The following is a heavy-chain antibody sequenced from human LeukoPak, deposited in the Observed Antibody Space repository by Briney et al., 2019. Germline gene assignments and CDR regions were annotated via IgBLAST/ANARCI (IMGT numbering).Heavy chain of an antibody. V-gene: IGHV3-30*02. Sequence: TGGSLRLSCAASGFTFSSYGMHWVRQAPGKGLEWVAFIRYDGSNKYYADSVKGRFTISRDNSKNTLYLQMNSLRAEDTAVYYCTRGSYGGNAGGGAFDIWGQGTMVTVSS. J-gene: IGHJ3*02. D-gene: IGHD4-23*01. CDR2: IRYDGSNK. CDR1: GFTFSSYG. CDR3: TRGSYGGNAGGGAFDI.